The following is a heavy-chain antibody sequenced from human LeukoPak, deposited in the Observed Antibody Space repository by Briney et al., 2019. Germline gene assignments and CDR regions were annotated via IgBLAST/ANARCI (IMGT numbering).Heavy chain of an antibody. CDR2: INPNSGGT. Sequence: GASVKVSCKASGYTFTGYYMHWVRQAPGQGLEWMGWINPNSGGTNYAQKFQGRVTMTRDTSTSTVYMELSSLRSEDTAVYYCAREKWLVRWFDPWGQGTLVTVSS. D-gene: IGHD6-19*01. CDR3: AREKWLVRWFDP. V-gene: IGHV1-2*02. CDR1: GYTFTGYY. J-gene: IGHJ5*02.